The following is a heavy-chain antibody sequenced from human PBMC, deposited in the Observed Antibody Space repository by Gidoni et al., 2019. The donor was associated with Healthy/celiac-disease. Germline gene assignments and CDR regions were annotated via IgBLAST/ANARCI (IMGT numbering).Heavy chain of an antibody. J-gene: IGHJ4*02. D-gene: IGHD7-27*01. CDR2: ISYDGSNK. Sequence: QVQLVESGGGVVQPGRSLRLSCAASGFTFSSYGMHWVRQAPGKGLEWVAVISYDGSNKYYADSVKGRFTISRDNSKNTLYLQMNSLRAEDTAVYYCAKQTSKLGGGSEFDYWGQGTLVTVSS. CDR1: GFTFSSYG. CDR3: AKQTSKLGGGSEFDY. V-gene: IGHV3-30*18.